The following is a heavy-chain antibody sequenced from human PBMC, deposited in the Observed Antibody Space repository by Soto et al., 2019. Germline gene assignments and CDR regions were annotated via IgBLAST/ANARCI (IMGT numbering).Heavy chain of an antibody. D-gene: IGHD3-22*01. CDR3: AGDPDSHYNDSHASSYP. J-gene: IGHJ5*02. CDR2: LIPIIGII. Sequence: QVQLVQSGAEVKKPGSSVKVSCKASGGTFSTYTITWVRQAPGQGLEWMGRLIPIIGIINYAQKFQGRVTITADTFTGTAYMELTRLRSDDTAVYYCAGDPDSHYNDSHASSYPWGQGTLVTVSS. V-gene: IGHV1-69*08. CDR1: GGTFSTYT.